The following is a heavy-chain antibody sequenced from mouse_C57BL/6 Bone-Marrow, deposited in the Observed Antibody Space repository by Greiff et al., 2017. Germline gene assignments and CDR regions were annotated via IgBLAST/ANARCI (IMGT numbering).Heavy chain of an antibody. CDR3: ARGQRGFAY. J-gene: IGHJ3*01. D-gene: IGHD3-3*01. CDR1: GYSITSGYY. CDR2: ISYDGSN. V-gene: IGHV3-6*01. Sequence: DVKLQESGPGLVKPSQSLSLTCSVTGYSITSGYYWNWIRQFPGNKLEWMGYISYDGSNNYNPSLNNRISITRDTAKNQFFLKLNSVTTEDTATYYCARGQRGFAYWGQGTLVTVSA.